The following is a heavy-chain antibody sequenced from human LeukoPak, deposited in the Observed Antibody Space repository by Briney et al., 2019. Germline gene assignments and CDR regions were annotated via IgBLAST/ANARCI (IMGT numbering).Heavy chain of an antibody. Sequence: PGGSLRLSCAASGFTFSSDWMTWVRQAPGKGLEWVSSISGSSSYIYYADSVKGRFTISRDNAKKTLYLQMYSLRAEDTAVYYCARVDYDILTGVSIPAFEISGQG. J-gene: IGHJ3*02. CDR1: GFTFSSDW. CDR3: ARVDYDILTGVSIPAFEI. D-gene: IGHD3-9*01. CDR2: ISGSSSYI. V-gene: IGHV3-21*01.